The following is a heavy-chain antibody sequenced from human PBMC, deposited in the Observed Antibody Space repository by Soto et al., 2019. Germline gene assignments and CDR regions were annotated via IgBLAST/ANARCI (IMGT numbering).Heavy chain of an antibody. D-gene: IGHD2-2*01. Sequence: EVQLLESGGGLVQPGGSLRLSCAASGFTFSSYAMSWVRQAPGKGLEWVSAISGSGGSTYYADSVKGRFTISRDNSKNTLYLQMNSLRAEDTAVYYCAKVEVATSSRYYYYGMDVWGQGTTVTVSS. CDR2: ISGSGGST. V-gene: IGHV3-23*01. CDR1: GFTFSSYA. J-gene: IGHJ6*02. CDR3: AKVEVATSSRYYYYGMDV.